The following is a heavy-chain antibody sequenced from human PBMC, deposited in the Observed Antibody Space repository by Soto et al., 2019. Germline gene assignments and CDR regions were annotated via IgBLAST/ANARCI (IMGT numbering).Heavy chain of an antibody. CDR1: GFIFRDWV. J-gene: IGHJ5*02. Sequence: GGSMRLSCTASGFIFRDWVRSWIRQAPGKGLEWISYISKDSGRATRYADSVKGRFTISRDNAKNSLFLQMNNLTVEDTAVYYCAKENWANPGSWGQGTLVTVSS. D-gene: IGHD7-27*01. CDR2: ISKDSGRAT. V-gene: IGHV3-11*01. CDR3: AKENWANPGS.